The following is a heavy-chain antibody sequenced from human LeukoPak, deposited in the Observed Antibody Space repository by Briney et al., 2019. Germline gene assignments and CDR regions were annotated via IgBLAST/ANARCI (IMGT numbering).Heavy chain of an antibody. Sequence: SETLSLTCTVSGGSISSHYWSWIRQPPGKGLQWIGYIYYSGSTNYNPSLKSRVTISVDTSKNQFSLKLSSVTAADTAVYYCARWLDYWGGDAFDIWGQGTMVTVSS. CDR3: ARWLDYWGGDAFDI. CDR1: GGSISSHY. J-gene: IGHJ3*02. D-gene: IGHD3/OR15-3a*01. CDR2: IYYSGST. V-gene: IGHV4-59*11.